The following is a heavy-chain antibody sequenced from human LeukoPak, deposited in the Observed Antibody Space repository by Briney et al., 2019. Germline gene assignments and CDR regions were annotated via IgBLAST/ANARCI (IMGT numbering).Heavy chain of an antibody. CDR1: GGSISSSSYY. V-gene: IGHV4-39*01. CDR3: ARLEMATTSHAFDI. D-gene: IGHD5-24*01. J-gene: IGHJ3*02. CDR2: IYYSGST. Sequence: SETLSLTCTVSGGSISSSSYYWGWIRQPPGKGLEWIGSIYYSGSTYYNPSLKSRVTISVDTSKNQFSLKLSSVTAADTAVYYCARLEMATTSHAFDIWGQGTMVTVSS.